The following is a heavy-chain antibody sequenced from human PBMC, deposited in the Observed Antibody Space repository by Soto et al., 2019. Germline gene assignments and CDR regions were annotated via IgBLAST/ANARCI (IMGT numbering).Heavy chain of an antibody. V-gene: IGHV4-31*03. D-gene: IGHD3-16*01. CDR1: GGSISSGGYY. CDR2: IYYSGST. CDR3: ARDPIMITFGGVNAFDI. J-gene: IGHJ3*02. Sequence: SETLSLTCTVSGGSISSGGYYWSWIRQHPGKGLEWIGYIYYSGSTYYNPSLKSRVTISVDTSKNQFSLKLSSVTAADTAVYYCARDPIMITFGGVNAFDIWGQGTMVTVSS.